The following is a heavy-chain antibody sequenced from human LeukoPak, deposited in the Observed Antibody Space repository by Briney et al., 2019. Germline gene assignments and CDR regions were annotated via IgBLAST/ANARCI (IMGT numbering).Heavy chain of an antibody. J-gene: IGHJ3*02. CDR2: IIPIFGIA. Sequence: ASVKVSCKASVGTFSSYAISWVRQAPGQGLEWMGRIIPIFGIANYAQKFQGRVTITADKSTSTAYMELSSLRSEDTAVYYCARAPSGSYPLADDAFDIWGQGTMVTVSS. CDR1: VGTFSSYA. CDR3: ARAPSGSYPLADDAFDI. D-gene: IGHD1-26*01. V-gene: IGHV1-69*04.